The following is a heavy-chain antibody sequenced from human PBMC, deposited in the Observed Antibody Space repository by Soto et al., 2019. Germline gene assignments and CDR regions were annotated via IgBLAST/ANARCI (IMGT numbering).Heavy chain of an antibody. D-gene: IGHD6-19*01. V-gene: IGHV1-2*04. J-gene: IGHJ6*02. CDR3: ARSVAGTIYYYYGMDV. Sequence: ASVKVSCKASGYTFTGYYMHWVRQAPGQGLEWMGWINPNSGGTNYAQKFQGWVTMTRDTSISTAYMELSRLRSDDTAVYYCARSVAGTIYYYYGMDVWGQGTTVTVSS. CDR1: GYTFTGYY. CDR2: INPNSGGT.